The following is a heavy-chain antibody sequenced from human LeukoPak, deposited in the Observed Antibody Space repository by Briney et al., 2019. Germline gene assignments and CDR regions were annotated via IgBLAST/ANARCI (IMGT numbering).Heavy chain of an antibody. D-gene: IGHD3-9*01. CDR2: INSDGSST. J-gene: IGHJ4*02. CDR1: GFTFSTYW. V-gene: IGHV3-74*01. CDR3: ARDRLAVMDY. Sequence: PAGGSLRLSCGASGFTFSTYWMHWVRQAPGKGLVWVSRINSDGSSTTYADSVKGRFTISRDNAKNTLFLQMNSLRAEDMAVYYCARDRLAVMDYWGQGTLVTVSS.